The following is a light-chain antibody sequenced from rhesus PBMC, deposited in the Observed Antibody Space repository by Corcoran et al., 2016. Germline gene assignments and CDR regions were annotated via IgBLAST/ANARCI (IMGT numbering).Light chain of an antibody. CDR3: AQAIAFPLT. J-gene: IGKJ4*01. V-gene: IGKV2-72*01. CDR2: GGS. CDR1: QSLLHSNGNIF. Sequence: DIVMTQTPLSLPITPGEPASISCRSSQSLLHSNGNIFLHWYLQKPGQSPPLLIYGGSNRACGVPDGFSGSGSGTYFKLKSSRVDAEDVGVYYCAQAIAFPLTFGGGTKVELK.